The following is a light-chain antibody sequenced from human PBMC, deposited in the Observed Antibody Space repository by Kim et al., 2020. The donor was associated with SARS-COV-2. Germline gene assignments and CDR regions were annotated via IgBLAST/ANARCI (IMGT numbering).Light chain of an antibody. J-gene: IGKJ1*01. Sequence: EILMTQSPLSLSVTPGEPASISCRSSQSLLYGNGVHYLDWYLQKPGQSPQLLIYLTSRRAPGVPDRFSGSGSGTDFTLKISRVEAEDVGVYYCMQATQISRTFGQGTKVDIK. CDR2: LTS. V-gene: IGKV2-28*01. CDR3: MQATQISRT. CDR1: QSLLYGNGVHY.